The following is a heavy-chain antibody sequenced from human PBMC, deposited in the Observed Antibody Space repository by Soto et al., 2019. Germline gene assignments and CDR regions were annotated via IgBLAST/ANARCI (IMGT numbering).Heavy chain of an antibody. CDR3: TTDPSSGRRDDAFDI. CDR1: GFTFSNAW. J-gene: IGHJ3*02. CDR2: IKSKTDGGTT. D-gene: IGHD1-26*01. V-gene: IGHV3-15*07. Sequence: EVQLVESGGGLVKPGGSLRLSCAASGFTFSNAWMNWVRQAPGKGLEWVGRIKSKTDGGTTDYAAPVKGRFTISRDDSKNTLYLQMNSLKTEDTAVYYCTTDPSSGRRDDAFDIWGQGTMVTVSS.